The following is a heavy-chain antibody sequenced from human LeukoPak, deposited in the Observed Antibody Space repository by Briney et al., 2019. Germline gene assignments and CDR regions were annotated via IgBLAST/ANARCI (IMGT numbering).Heavy chain of an antibody. Sequence: GGSLRLSCAASGFTFSSHWMTWVRQAPGKGLQWVASVKPDGGDKYYVDSVKGRFIISRDNAKNSLFLQMSSLQAEDMAVYYSARHSDRRDDFWGQGSLVTVSS. J-gene: IGHJ4*02. CDR3: ARHSDRRDDF. V-gene: IGHV3-7*05. CDR1: GFTFSSHW. CDR2: VKPDGGDK.